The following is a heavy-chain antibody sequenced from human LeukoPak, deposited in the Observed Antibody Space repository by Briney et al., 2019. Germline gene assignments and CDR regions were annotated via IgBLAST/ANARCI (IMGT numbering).Heavy chain of an antibody. Sequence: SETLSLTCAVYGGSFRGYYWSWIRQPPGKGLEWIGEINLSGSTTYNPSLKSRVAISVDTSKNQFSLKLSSVTAADTAVYYCARGRPNEGYCSGGSCYGLDYWGQGTLVTVSS. CDR1: GGSFRGYY. CDR3: ARGRPNEGYCSGGSCYGLDY. D-gene: IGHD2-15*01. CDR2: INLSGST. J-gene: IGHJ4*02. V-gene: IGHV4-34*01.